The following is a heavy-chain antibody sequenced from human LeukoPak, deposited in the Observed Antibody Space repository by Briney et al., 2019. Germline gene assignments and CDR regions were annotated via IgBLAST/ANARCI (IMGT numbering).Heavy chain of an antibody. CDR2: IIPIFGTA. Sequence: ASVKVSCKASGGTFSSYAISWVRQAPGQGLEWMGGIIPIFGTANYAQKFQGRVTITTDGSTSTAYMELSSLRSEDTAVYYCARVGAAAGRYFDYWGQGTLVTVSS. CDR1: GGTFSSYA. CDR3: ARVGAAAGRYFDY. J-gene: IGHJ4*02. D-gene: IGHD6-13*01. V-gene: IGHV1-69*05.